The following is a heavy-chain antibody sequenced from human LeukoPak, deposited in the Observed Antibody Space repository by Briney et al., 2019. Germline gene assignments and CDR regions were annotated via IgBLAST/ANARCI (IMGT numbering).Heavy chain of an antibody. J-gene: IGHJ5*02. CDR3: ARASLGVVIGSSTNWFDP. D-gene: IGHD3-3*01. CDR2: IYTTGNT. V-gene: IGHV4-4*07. Sequence: SETLSLTCTVSGGSISSYYWSWIRQPAGKGLEWIGRIYTTGNTNYNPSLKSRVTISVGTSKNQFSLKLSSVTAADTAVYYCARASLGVVIGSSTNWFDPWGQGTLVTVSS. CDR1: GGSISSYY.